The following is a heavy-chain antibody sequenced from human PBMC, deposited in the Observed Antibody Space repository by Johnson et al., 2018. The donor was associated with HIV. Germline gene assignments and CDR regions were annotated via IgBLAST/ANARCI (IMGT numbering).Heavy chain of an antibody. V-gene: IGHV3-9*01. J-gene: IGHJ3*02. CDR2: ISWNSGSI. CDR1: GFTFDDYA. Sequence: EVQLVESGGGLVKPGGSLRLSCAASGFTFDDYAMHWVRQAPGKGLEWVSGISWNSGSIGYADSVKGRFTISRDNAKNSLYLQMNSLRAEDTAVYYCARALGLEVCAFDIWGQGTMVTVSS. CDR3: ARALGLEVCAFDI. D-gene: IGHD2-8*01.